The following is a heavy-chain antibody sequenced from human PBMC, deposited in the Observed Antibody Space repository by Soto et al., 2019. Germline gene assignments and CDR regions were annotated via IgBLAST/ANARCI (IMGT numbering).Heavy chain of an antibody. CDR1: GYTFTSYY. J-gene: IGHJ4*02. V-gene: IGHV1-46*01. D-gene: IGHD1-26*01. Sequence: ALVKVSCKASGYTFTSYYMHWVRQAPGQGLEWMGIINPSGGSTSYAQKFQGRDTMTRDTSTSTVYMELSSLRSEDTAVYYCARDLSGATIGYWGQGTLVTVSS. CDR3: ARDLSGATIGY. CDR2: INPSGGST.